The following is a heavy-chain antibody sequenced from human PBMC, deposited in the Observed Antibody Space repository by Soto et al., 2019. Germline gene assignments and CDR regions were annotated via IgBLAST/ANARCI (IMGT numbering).Heavy chain of an antibody. J-gene: IGHJ6*02. D-gene: IGHD3-10*01. CDR2: IYYSGST. V-gene: IGHV4-30-4*01. CDR3: ARGSVLLWFGESRGPSYYYGMDV. Sequence: TPSIACAVPHDCSDSGHYYCSVIRLPPGKGLEWIGYIYYSGSTYYNPSLKSRVTISVDTSKNQFSLKLSSVTAADTAVYYCARGSVLLWFGESRGPSYYYGMDVWGQGTTVT. CDR1: HDCSDSGHYY.